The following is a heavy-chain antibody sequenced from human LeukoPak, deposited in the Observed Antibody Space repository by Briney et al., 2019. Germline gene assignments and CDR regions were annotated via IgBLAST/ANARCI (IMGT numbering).Heavy chain of an antibody. D-gene: IGHD3-16*01. CDR1: GFTFSSYW. Sequence: GGSLRLSCAASGFTFSSYWMNWARQAPGKGLEWVASINHNGNVNYYVDSVKGQSTISRDNAKNSLYLQMSNLRAEDTAVYFCTRGGGLDVWGQGATVTVSS. V-gene: IGHV3-7*03. CDR2: INHNGNVN. J-gene: IGHJ6*02. CDR3: TRGGGLDV.